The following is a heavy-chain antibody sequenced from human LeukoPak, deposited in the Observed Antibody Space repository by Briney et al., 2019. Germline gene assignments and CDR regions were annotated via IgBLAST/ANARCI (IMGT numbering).Heavy chain of an antibody. CDR1: GSSVNSADYY. J-gene: IGHJ4*02. CDR2: IYYSGTT. Sequence: WETLSLTCTVSGSSVNSADYYWSWSRQSPGKGLEWIGFIYYSGTTNYNPSLKSRVTISLDTSKNQFSLRLTSVTAADTAVYYCARDLSGSSSFGYWGQGILVTVSS. D-gene: IGHD6-6*01. V-gene: IGHV4-61*08. CDR3: ARDLSGSSSFGY.